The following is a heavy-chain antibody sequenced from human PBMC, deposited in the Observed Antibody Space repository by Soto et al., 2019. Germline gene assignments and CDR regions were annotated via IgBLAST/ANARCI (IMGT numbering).Heavy chain of an antibody. CDR1: GGSISSYY. D-gene: IGHD1-20*01. Sequence: QVQLQESGPGLVKPSETLSLTCTVSGGSISSYYWSWIRQPPGKGLEWIGYIYYSGSTNYNPSLKSRVTISVDTSKNQFSLKLSSVTAADTALYYCARSGMGIADYWGQGTLVTVSS. CDR3: ARSGMGIADY. CDR2: IYYSGST. V-gene: IGHV4-59*08. J-gene: IGHJ4*02.